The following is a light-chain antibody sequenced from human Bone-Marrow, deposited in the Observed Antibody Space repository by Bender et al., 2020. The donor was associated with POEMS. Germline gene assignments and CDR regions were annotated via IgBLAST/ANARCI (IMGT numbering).Light chain of an antibody. CDR2: EVY. V-gene: IGLV2-8*01. J-gene: IGLJ3*02. CDR3: AVWDDSLNGWV. CDR1: SSDVGGYNF. Sequence: QSALTQPPSASGSPGQSVTISCTGTSSDVGGYNFVSWYQQNPGQAPKLIIYEVYKRPSGVPDRFSGSRSGTSASLAISGLQSEDEADYYCAVWDDSLNGWVFGGGTKLTVL.